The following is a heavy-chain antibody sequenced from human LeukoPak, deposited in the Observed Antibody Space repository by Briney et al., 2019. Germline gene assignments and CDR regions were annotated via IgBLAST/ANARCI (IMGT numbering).Heavy chain of an antibody. CDR1: GGSFSGYY. D-gene: IGHD4-17*01. CDR3: ASAYGDYVDAFDI. CDR2: INHSGST. J-gene: IGHJ3*02. V-gene: IGHV4-34*01. Sequence: PSETLSLTCAVYGGSFSGYYWSWIRQPRGKGLEWIGEINHSGSTNYNPSLKSRVTISVDTSKNQFSLKLSSVTAADTAVYYCASAYGDYVDAFDIWGQGTMVTVSS.